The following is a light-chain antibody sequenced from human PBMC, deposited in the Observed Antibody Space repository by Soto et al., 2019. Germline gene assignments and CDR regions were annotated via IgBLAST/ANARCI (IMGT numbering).Light chain of an antibody. Sequence: EIVLTQSPATLSLSPGERATLSCRASQSVRSYLAWYQQKPGQAPRLLIYDASNRATGISARFSGSGSGTDFTLTISSLEPEDFAVYYCQQRSNWPLTFGGGTKVDI. CDR2: DAS. CDR3: QQRSNWPLT. CDR1: QSVRSY. V-gene: IGKV3-11*01. J-gene: IGKJ4*01.